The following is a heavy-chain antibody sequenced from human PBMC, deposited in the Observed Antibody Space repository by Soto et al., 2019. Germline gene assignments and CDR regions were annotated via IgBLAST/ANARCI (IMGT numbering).Heavy chain of an antibody. J-gene: IGHJ1*01. D-gene: IGHD6-13*01. CDR1: GFTFSGYS. V-gene: IGHV3-48*02. CDR2: ISSSSSTI. CDR3: ARVSSSSWNLQYFQH. Sequence: GGSLRLSCAASGFTFSGYSMNWVRQAPGKGLEWVSYISSSSSTIYYADSVKGRFTISRDNAKNSLYLQMNSLRDEDTAVYYCARVSSSSWNLQYFQHWGQGTLVTVSS.